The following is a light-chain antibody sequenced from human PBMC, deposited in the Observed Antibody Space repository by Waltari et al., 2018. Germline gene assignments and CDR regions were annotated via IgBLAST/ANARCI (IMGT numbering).Light chain of an antibody. V-gene: IGLV2-11*01. CDR3: CSYAGNYIMI. J-gene: IGLJ2*01. CDR2: DFR. CDR1: KSDVGAYDS. Sequence: QSVLTQPRSVSGSRGQSVTISCTGNKSDVGAYDSVSWYQHHPGKVPKLMIYDFRRRPSGVPPRFSGSKSGNSASLTISGLQTEDEADYYCCSYAGNYIMIFGGGTKVTVL.